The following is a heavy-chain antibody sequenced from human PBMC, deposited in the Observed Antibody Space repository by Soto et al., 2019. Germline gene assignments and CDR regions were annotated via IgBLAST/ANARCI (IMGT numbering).Heavy chain of an antibody. D-gene: IGHD6-19*01. CDR3: AAARDPHSSGWYHWFDP. V-gene: IGHV1-58*01. J-gene: IGHJ5*02. CDR2: IVVGSGNT. CDR1: GFTFTSSA. Sequence: GASVKVSCKASGFTFTSSAVQWLRQSRGQRLEWIGWIVVGSGNTNYAQKFQERVTITRDMSTSTAYMELSSLRSEDTAVYYCAAARDPHSSGWYHWFDPWGQGTLVTVSS.